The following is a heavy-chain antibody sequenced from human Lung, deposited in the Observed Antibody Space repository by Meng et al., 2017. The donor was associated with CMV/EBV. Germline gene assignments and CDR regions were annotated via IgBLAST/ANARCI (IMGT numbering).Heavy chain of an antibody. CDR2: LSYDGSQR. V-gene: IGHV3-30*14. D-gene: IGHD3-9*01. J-gene: IGHJ6*02. Sequence: GGPLRHXCLSSRLTYFESYSMHWVRHAPGKGLEWVAMLSYDGSQRYYTDSVKGRFTISRDNSMDTMYLQLNSLSPEDTAVYYCARAGFFRISTCWYGMDVWXQGTTVTVSS. CDR1: RLTYFESYS. CDR3: ARAGFFRISTCWYGMDV.